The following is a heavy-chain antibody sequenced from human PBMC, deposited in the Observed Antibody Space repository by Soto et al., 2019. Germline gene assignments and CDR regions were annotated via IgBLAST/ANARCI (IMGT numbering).Heavy chain of an antibody. CDR2: ISGSGGST. J-gene: IGHJ6*03. CDR3: AKAGRVLEWLNPYYYYYMDV. D-gene: IGHD3-3*01. V-gene: IGHV3-23*01. Sequence: GGSLRLSCAASGFTFSSYAMSWVRQAPGKGLEWVSAISGSGGSTYYADSVKGRFTISRDNSKNTLYLQMNSLRAEDTAVYYCAKAGRVLEWLNPYYYYYMDVWGKGTTVTVSS. CDR1: GFTFSSYA.